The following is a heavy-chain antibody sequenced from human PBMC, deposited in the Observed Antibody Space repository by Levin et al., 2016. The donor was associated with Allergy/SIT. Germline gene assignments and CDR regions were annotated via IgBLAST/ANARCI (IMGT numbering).Heavy chain of an antibody. V-gene: IGHV4-59*01. J-gene: IGHJ4*02. CDR1: GGSISSYY. CDR3: ARDFRHSGQGYYFDY. CDR2: IYYSGST. Sequence: GSLRLSCTVSGGSISSYYWSWIRQPPGKGLEWIGYIYYSGSTNYNPSLKSRVTISVDTSKNQFSLKLSSVTAADTAVYYCARDFRHSGQGYYFDYWGQGTLVTVSS. D-gene: IGHD1-26*01.